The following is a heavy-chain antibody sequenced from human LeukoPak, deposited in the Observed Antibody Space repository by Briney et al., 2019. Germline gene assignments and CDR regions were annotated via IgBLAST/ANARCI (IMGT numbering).Heavy chain of an antibody. D-gene: IGHD4-17*01. CDR3: ARGLEDYGDYTFDY. CDR1: GYTFTSYD. CDR2: MNPNSGNT. V-gene: IGHV1-8*03. J-gene: IGHJ4*02. Sequence: ASVKVSCKASGYTFTSYDINWVRQATGQGLEWMGWMNPNSGNTGYAQKFQGRVTITRNTSISTAYMELSSLRSEDTAVYYCARGLEDYGDYTFDYWGQGTLVTVSS.